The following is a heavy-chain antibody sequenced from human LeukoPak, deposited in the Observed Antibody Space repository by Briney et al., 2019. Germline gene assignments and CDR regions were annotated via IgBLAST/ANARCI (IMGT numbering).Heavy chain of an antibody. Sequence: GGSLRLPCAASGFTFSSYSMNWVRQAPGKGLEWVSSISSSSSYIYYADSVKGRFTISRDNAKSSLYLQMNSLRAEDTAVYYCAVKGDYDILTGYYMGPYYFDYWGQGTLVTVSS. J-gene: IGHJ4*02. V-gene: IGHV3-21*01. CDR3: AVKGDYDILTGYYMGPYYFDY. D-gene: IGHD3-9*01. CDR2: ISSSSSYI. CDR1: GFTFSSYS.